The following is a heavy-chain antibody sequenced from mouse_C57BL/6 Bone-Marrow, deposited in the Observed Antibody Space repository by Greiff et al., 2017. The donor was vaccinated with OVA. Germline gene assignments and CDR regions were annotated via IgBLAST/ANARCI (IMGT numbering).Heavy chain of an antibody. Sequence: VQLQQPGAELVKPGASVKMSCKASGYTFTSYWITWVKQRPGQGLEWIGDIYPGSGSPNYNEKFKSKATLTVDTSSSTAYMQLSSLTSEDSAVYYCARLTGTSGPYYCDYWGQGTTRTVSS. CDR3: ARLTGTSGPYYCDY. V-gene: IGHV1-55*01. J-gene: IGHJ2*01. CDR2: IYPGSGSP. D-gene: IGHD4-1*01. CDR1: GYTFTSYW.